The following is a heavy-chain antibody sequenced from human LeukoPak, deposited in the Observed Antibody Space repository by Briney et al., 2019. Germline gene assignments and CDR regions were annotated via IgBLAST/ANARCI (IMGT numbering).Heavy chain of an antibody. CDR3: ARVVAVAVFDY. J-gene: IGHJ4*02. CDR1: GFTFSSYA. Sequence: GGSLRLSCAASGFTFSSYAMHWVRQAPGKGLGWVAVISYDGSNKYYADSVKGRFTISRDNSKNTLYLQMNSLRAEDTAVYYCARVVAVAVFDYWGQGTLVTVSS. CDR2: ISYDGSNK. D-gene: IGHD6-19*01. V-gene: IGHV3-30*04.